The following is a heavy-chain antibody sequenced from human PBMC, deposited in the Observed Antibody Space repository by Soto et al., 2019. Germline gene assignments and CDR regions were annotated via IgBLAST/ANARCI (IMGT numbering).Heavy chain of an antibody. V-gene: IGHV3-21*01. D-gene: IGHD3-22*01. CDR3: ARDGSDYYDIYYYYGMDV. J-gene: IGHJ6*02. Sequence: EVQLVESGGGLVKPGGSLRLSCAASGFTFSSYSMNWVRQAPGKGLEWVSSISSSSSYIYYADSVKGRFTISRDNAKNSLYLQMNSLRAEDTAVYYCARDGSDYYDIYYYYGMDVWGQGTTVTVSS. CDR1: GFTFSSYS. CDR2: ISSSSSYI.